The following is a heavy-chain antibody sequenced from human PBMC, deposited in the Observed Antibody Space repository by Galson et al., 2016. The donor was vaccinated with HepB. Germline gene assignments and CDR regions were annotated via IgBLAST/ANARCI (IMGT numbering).Heavy chain of an antibody. D-gene: IGHD4-17*01. CDR3: VRDATTVPRAPFDY. J-gene: IGHJ4*02. CDR1: GFTVGDYA. V-gene: IGHV3-49*03. CDR2: VRSKVYDGTT. Sequence: SLRLSCAASGFTVGDYAMNWFRQAPGKGLEWVGFVRSKVYDGTTEYAASVRGRFTILRDDSKNIAYLQMNSLKTEDTAMYYCVRDATTVPRAPFDYWGQGTLVTVSS.